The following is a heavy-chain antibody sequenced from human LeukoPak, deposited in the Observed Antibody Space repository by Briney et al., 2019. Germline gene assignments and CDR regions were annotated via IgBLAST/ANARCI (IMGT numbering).Heavy chain of an antibody. J-gene: IGHJ4*02. CDR1: GFTFNNYG. CDR2: ISGSGGST. CDR3: AKLGGNVGF. V-gene: IGHV3-23*01. Sequence: GGSLRLSCAASGFTFNNYGLTWVRQAPGKGLEWVSAISGSGGSTYYADSVKGRFTISRDNSNNTLYLQMNSLRAEDTAVYYCAKLGGNVGFWGQGTLVTVSS. D-gene: IGHD4-23*01.